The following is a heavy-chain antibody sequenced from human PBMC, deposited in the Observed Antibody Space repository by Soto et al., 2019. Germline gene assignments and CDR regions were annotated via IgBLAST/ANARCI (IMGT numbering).Heavy chain of an antibody. V-gene: IGHV4-59*01. J-gene: IGHJ4*02. Sequence: PSETLSLTCTVSGGSISSYYWSWIRQPPGKGLEWIGYIYYSGSTNYNPSLKSRVTISVDTSKNQFSLKLSSVTAADTAVYYCARAPPRGQQLAPIDFDYWGQGTLVTVSS. D-gene: IGHD6-6*01. CDR3: ARAPPRGQQLAPIDFDY. CDR1: GGSISSYY. CDR2: IYYSGST.